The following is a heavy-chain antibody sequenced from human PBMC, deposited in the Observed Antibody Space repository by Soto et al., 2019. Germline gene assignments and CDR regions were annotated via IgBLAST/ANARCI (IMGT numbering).Heavy chain of an antibody. Sequence: SVKVSCKASGFTFTNSAVQWVRQARGQRLEWIGWIVVGSGNTNYAQKFQERVTITRDMSTTTAYMELRSLRSDDTAVYYCARDPYHVLMVNAPNLYGMDVWGQGTTVTVSS. J-gene: IGHJ6*02. D-gene: IGHD2-8*01. CDR1: GFTFTNSA. CDR2: IVVGSGNT. CDR3: ARDPYHVLMVNAPNLYGMDV. V-gene: IGHV1-58*01.